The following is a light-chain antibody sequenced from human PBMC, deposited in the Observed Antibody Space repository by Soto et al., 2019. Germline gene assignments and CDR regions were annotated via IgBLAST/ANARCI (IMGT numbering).Light chain of an antibody. Sequence: EIVLTQSPGTLSLSPGERATLSCRTSQSVKNNNVAWYQQKPGQAPRLLIYGASTRATDIPDRFSGSGSGTDFTLTISRLEPEDFAVYHCQQYGSSPITFGGGTKVDI. CDR3: QQYGSSPIT. CDR1: QSVKNNN. V-gene: IGKV3-20*01. CDR2: GAS. J-gene: IGKJ4*01.